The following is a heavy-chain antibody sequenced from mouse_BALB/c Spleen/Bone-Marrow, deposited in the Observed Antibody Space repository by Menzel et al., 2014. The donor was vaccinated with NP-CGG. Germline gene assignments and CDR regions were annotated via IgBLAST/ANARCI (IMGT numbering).Heavy chain of an antibody. D-gene: IGHD2-4*01. CDR3: ARHAYYDQTEVSFVY. Sequence: EVMLVESGGGLVKSGGSLKLSCAASGFTFSNYGMSWVRQTPEKRLEWVATISGGGSYTFYSDSVKGRFTISRDNAKNNLYLQLSSPRSEDTALYYCARHAYYDQTEVSFVYWGERTLVTVSA. J-gene: IGHJ3*01. V-gene: IGHV5-9-2*01. CDR1: GFTFSNYG. CDR2: ISGGGSYT.